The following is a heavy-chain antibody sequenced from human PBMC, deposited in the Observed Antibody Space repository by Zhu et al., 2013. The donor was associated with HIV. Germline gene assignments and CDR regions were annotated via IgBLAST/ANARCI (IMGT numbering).Heavy chain of an antibody. CDR3: ARVGLWGLRTHWGYFQH. CDR2: ISAYNGNT. J-gene: IGHJ1*01. Sequence: QVQLVQSGAEVKKPGASVKVSCKASGYTFTSYGISWVRQAPGQGLEWMGWISAYNGNTNYAQKLQGRVAMTSDTSTSTAYMELRSLRSDDTAVYYCARVGLWGLRTHWGYFQHWGQGTLVTVSS. V-gene: IGHV1-18*01. D-gene: IGHD3-16*01. CDR1: GYTFTSYG.